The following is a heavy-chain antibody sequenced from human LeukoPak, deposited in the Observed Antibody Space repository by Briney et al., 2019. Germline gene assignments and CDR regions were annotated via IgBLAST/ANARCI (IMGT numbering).Heavy chain of an antibody. D-gene: IGHD6-13*01. CDR1: GFILRSYA. V-gene: IGHV3-30*02. CDR2: IRYDGCNK. J-gene: IGHJ4*02. CDR3: AKDRSSSTLYYFDY. Sequence: PGGSLRLSCAASGFILRSYAVHGARQAPGKGVECVAFIRYDGCNKPYADAVKRRFTIPRDNSKHPLYLHMHRLRPEDTAVYYCAKDRSSSTLYYFDYWGQGTLVTVS.